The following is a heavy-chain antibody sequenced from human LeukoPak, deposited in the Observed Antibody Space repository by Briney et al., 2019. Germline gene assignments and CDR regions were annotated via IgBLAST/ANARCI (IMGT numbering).Heavy chain of an antibody. Sequence: GGSLRLSCAASGFTFSSYAMSRVRQAPGKGLEWVAVVRHDGSNTYYADSLKGRFTISRDNSKNTLNLQMNSLRTEDTGVYYCAKKMSKATTYFDHWGPGTLVIVSS. D-gene: IGHD4-11*01. CDR3: AKKMSKATTYFDH. J-gene: IGHJ4*02. V-gene: IGHV3-30*02. CDR2: VRHDGSNT. CDR1: GFTFSSYA.